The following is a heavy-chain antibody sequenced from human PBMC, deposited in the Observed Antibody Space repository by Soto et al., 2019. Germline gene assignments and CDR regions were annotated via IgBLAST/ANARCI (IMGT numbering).Heavy chain of an antibody. CDR2: IYPGDSDT. CDR1: GYSFTSYW. V-gene: IGHV5-51*01. Sequence: GESLKISCKGSGYSFTSYWIGWVRQMPGKGLEWMGIIYPGDSDTRYSPSFQGQVTISADKSISTAYLQWSSLKASDTAMYYCARHGGIAAADDYGMDVWGQGTTVTVSS. J-gene: IGHJ6*02. CDR3: ARHGGIAAADDYGMDV. D-gene: IGHD6-13*01.